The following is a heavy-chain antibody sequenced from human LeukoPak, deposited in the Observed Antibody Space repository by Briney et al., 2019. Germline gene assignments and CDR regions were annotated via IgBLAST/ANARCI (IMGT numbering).Heavy chain of an antibody. V-gene: IGHV6-1*01. D-gene: IGHD1-1*01. CDR3: ARWQHETAFFDY. Sequence: SQTLSLTCASSGDSFSGNSAAWNWIRQSPSRGLEWLGRTSYRSKWYNNYAVSVKSRITINPDTSKNQFSLQLKSVTPEDTAVYYCARWQHETAFFDYWGQGTLVTVSS. CDR1: GDSFSGNSAA. CDR2: TSYRSKWYN. J-gene: IGHJ4*02.